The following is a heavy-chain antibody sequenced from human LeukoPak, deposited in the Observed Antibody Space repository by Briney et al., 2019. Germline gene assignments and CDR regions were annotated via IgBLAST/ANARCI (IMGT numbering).Heavy chain of an antibody. J-gene: IGHJ6*02. D-gene: IGHD3-16*02. V-gene: IGHV1-46*01. CDR3: ARASCDDYVWGSYRVPPTCYYYGRDV. CDR2: INPSGGST. Sequence: GASVKVSCKASGYTFTSYYMHWVRQAPGQGLEWMGIINPSGGSTSYAQKFQGRVTMTRDTSTSTVYMELSSLRSEDAAVYYCARASCDDYVWGSYRVPPTCYYYGRDVWGQGTTVTVSS. CDR1: GYTFTSYY.